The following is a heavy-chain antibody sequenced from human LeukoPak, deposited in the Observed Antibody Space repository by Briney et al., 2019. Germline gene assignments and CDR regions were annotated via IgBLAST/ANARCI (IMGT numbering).Heavy chain of an antibody. CDR1: GYTFTSYD. J-gene: IGHJ6*03. CDR2: MNPNSGNT. Sequence: EASVKVSCKASGYTFTSYDINWVRQATGQGLEWMGWMNPNSGNTGYAQKFQGRVTMTRNTSISTAYMELSSLRSEDTAVYYCARGRRITMAFYYYYMDVWGKGTTVTISS. D-gene: IGHD3-10*01. V-gene: IGHV1-8*01. CDR3: ARGRRITMAFYYYYMDV.